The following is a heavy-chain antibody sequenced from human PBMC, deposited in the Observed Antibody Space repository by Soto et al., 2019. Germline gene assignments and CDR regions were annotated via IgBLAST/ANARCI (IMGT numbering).Heavy chain of an antibody. J-gene: IGHJ4*02. Sequence: SETLSLTCTVSGGSISSYYWSWIRQPPGKGLEWIGYIYYSGSTNYNPSLKSRVTISVDTSKNQFSLKLSSVTAADTAVYYCARMALGATNYFDYWGQGTLVTVSS. V-gene: IGHV4-59*01. CDR2: IYYSGST. D-gene: IGHD1-26*01. CDR1: GGSISSYY. CDR3: ARMALGATNYFDY.